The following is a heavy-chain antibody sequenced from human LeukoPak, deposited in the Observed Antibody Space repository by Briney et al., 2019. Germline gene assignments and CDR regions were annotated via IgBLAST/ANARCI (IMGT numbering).Heavy chain of an antibody. V-gene: IGHV4-34*01. J-gene: IGHJ4*02. D-gene: IGHD2-15*01. CDR3: AAGYCSGGSCYRRPFDY. CDR1: GGSFSGYY. Sequence: SETLSLTCAVYGGSFSGYYWSWIRQPPGKGLEWIGEINHSGSTNYNPSLKSRVTISVDTSKNQFSLKLSSVTAADTAVYYCAAGYCSGGSCYRRPFDYWGQGTLVTVSS. CDR2: INHSGST.